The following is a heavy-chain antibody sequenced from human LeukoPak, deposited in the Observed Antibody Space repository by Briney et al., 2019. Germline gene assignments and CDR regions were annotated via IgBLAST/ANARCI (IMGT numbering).Heavy chain of an antibody. CDR2: IYTSGST. CDR3: ARDSRRIAAGGTLEI. CDR1: GGSISSYY. J-gene: IGHJ4*02. D-gene: IGHD6-13*01. Sequence: SETLSLTCTVSGGSISSYYRSWIRQPAGKGLEWIGRIYTSGSTNYNPSLKSRVTMSVDTSKNQFSLKLSSVTAADTAVYYCARDSRRIAAGGTLEIWGQGTLVTVSS. V-gene: IGHV4-4*07.